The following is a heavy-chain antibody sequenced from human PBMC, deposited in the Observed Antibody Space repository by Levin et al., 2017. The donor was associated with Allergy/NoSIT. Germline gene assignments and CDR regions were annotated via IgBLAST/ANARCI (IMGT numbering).Heavy chain of an antibody. CDR3: AKEYDYGDLDY. V-gene: IGHV3-30*18. Sequence: GESLKISCAASGFTFSSYGMHWVRQAPGKGLEWVAVISYDGSNKYYADSVKGRFTISRDNSKNTLYLQMNSLRAEDTAVYYCAKEYDYGDLDYWGQGTLVTVSS. J-gene: IGHJ4*02. CDR1: GFTFSSYG. CDR2: ISYDGSNK. D-gene: IGHD4-17*01.